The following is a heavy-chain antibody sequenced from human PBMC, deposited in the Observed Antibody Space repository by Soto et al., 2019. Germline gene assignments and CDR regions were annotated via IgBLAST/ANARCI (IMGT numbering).Heavy chain of an antibody. CDR3: ARMATFGSLNWFDP. V-gene: IGHV1-8*01. Sequence: ASVKVSCQASGYSFTNNDVSWVRQATGQGLEWMGWMNPGSGDTGYAQKFQGRVTMTRDISIATAYMELSSLRSDDTAIYYCARMATFGSLNWFDPWGQGTLVTVSS. J-gene: IGHJ5*02. CDR1: GYSFTNND. D-gene: IGHD3-10*01. CDR2: MNPGSGDT.